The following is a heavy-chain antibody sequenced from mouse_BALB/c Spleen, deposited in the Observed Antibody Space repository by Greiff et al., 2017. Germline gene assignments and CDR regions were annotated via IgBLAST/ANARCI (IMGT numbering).Heavy chain of an antibody. J-gene: IGHJ2*01. D-gene: IGHD2-3*01. CDR2: FSSGGGST. V-gene: IGHV5-12-1*01. CDR1: GFAFSSYD. CDR3: ARQDGLYYFDY. Sequence: EVQGVESGGGLVKPGGSLKLSCAVPGFAFSSYDMSWVRQTLEKRLEGVEYFSSGGGSTNYPDTVKGRITISRDNAKNTLFLQMSSLKSEDTAMYYCARQDGLYYFDYWGQGTTLTVSS.